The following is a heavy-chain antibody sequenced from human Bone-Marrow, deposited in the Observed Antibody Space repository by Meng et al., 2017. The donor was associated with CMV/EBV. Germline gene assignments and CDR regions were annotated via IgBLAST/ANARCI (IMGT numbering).Heavy chain of an antibody. Sequence: GESLKISCAASGFTFSSYEMNWVRQAPGKGLEWVSYISSSGSTIYYADSVKGRFTISRDNAKNSLYLQMNSLRAEDTAVYYCARVGVTIFGVVIPFDYWGQGTLVTVSS. CDR2: ISSSGSTI. J-gene: IGHJ4*02. V-gene: IGHV3-48*03. D-gene: IGHD3-3*01. CDR3: ARVGVTIFGVVIPFDY. CDR1: GFTFSSYE.